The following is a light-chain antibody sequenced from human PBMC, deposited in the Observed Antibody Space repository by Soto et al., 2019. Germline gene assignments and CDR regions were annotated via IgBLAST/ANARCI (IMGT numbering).Light chain of an antibody. CDR2: DAY. CDR1: QGVGST. V-gene: IGKV3-15*01. Sequence: ELVLTQSPATLSVSPGERATLSCRASQGVGSTLAWYQQEPGRAPRLLIYDAYTRATGIPARFSGAGSGTEFTLTISSLQSDDFAVYDCQHYLTWPLTFGGGTRVE. J-gene: IGKJ4*01. CDR3: QHYLTWPLT.